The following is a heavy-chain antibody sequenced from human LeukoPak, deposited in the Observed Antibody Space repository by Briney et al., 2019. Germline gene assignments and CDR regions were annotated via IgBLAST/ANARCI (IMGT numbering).Heavy chain of an antibody. CDR3: ARGVEPLAANTLAY. CDR1: GFTVITND. J-gene: IGHJ4*02. V-gene: IGHV3-53*01. Sequence: GGSLRLSCAASGFTVITNDMTWVRQAPGRGLEWVSVLYSDGNTKYADSVQGRFTISRDNSKNTLYLEMNSLSPDDTAVYYCARGVEPLAANTLAYWGQGTLVTASS. D-gene: IGHD1-14*01. CDR2: LYSDGNT.